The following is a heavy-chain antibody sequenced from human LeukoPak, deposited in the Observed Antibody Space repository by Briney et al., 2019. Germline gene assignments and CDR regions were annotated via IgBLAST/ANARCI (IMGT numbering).Heavy chain of an antibody. CDR1: GGSISSYY. Sequence: SETLSLTCTVPGGSISSYYWSWIRQPPGKGLEWIGYISYSGNTNYNPSLKSRVTISVDMSKNQFSLKLSSVTAADTAVYHCARLILSGSYLYYFDYWGQGTLVTVSS. CDR2: ISYSGNT. D-gene: IGHD1-26*01. V-gene: IGHV4-59*08. CDR3: ARLILSGSYLYYFDY. J-gene: IGHJ4*02.